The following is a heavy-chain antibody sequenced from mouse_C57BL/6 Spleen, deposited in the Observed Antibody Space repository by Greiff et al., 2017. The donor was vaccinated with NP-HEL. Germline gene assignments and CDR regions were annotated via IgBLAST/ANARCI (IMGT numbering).Heavy chain of an antibody. CDR1: GYTFTSYW. D-gene: IGHD1-1*02. CDR2: IDPSDSYT. V-gene: IGHV1-50*01. CDR3: ASRWSYGAY. Sequence: QVQLQQPGAELVKPGASVKLSCKASGYTFTSYWMQWVKQRPGQGLEWIGEIDPSDSYTNYNQKFKGKATLTVDTSSSTAYMQLSSLTSEDSAVYYCASRWSYGAYWGQGTLVTVSA. J-gene: IGHJ3*01.